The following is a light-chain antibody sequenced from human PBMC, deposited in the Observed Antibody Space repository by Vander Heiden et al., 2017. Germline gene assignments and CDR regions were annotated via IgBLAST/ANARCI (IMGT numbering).Light chain of an antibody. V-gene: IGKV1-8*01. Sequence: AIRITQSPSSLSASTGDRVTITCRASQGISSYLAWYQQKPGKAPKLLIYAASTLQSGVPSRCSGSGSGTDFTLTISCLQSEDFATYYCQQYYSYPPNTFGQGTKLEIK. CDR3: QQYYSYPPNT. CDR1: QGISSY. J-gene: IGKJ2*01. CDR2: AAS.